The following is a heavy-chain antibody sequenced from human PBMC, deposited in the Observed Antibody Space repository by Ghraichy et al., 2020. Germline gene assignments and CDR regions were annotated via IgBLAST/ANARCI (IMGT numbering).Heavy chain of an antibody. Sequence: GGSLRLSCAASGFTFSSYAMSWVRQAPGKGLEWVSSFSGSGGSTYYADSVKGRFTISRDNSKNTLYRQMNSLRADDTAVYYCAKGIAVAGTTEYYFDYWGQGTLVTVSS. CDR1: GFTFSSYA. V-gene: IGHV3-23*01. CDR2: FSGSGGST. J-gene: IGHJ4*02. CDR3: AKGIAVAGTTEYYFDY. D-gene: IGHD6-19*01.